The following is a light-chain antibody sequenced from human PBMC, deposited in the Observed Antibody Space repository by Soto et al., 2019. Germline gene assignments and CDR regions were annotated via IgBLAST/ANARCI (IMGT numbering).Light chain of an antibody. CDR2: GAS. V-gene: IGKV3-15*01. Sequence: EIVMTQSPATLSVSPGEGATLSCRAGQSVGVNLAWYQQMPGQAPRLLIYGASTRATGVPARFSGSGSGTEVTFPLRSLQVGNFGVQFCQAEEEVPPPLNFGRGTKVEI. J-gene: IGKJ4*01. CDR3: QAEEEVPPPLN. CDR1: QSVGVN.